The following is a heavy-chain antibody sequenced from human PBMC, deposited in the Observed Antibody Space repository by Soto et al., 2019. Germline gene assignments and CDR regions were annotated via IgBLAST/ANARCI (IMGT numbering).Heavy chain of an antibody. CDR1: GGTFSSYA. Sequence: SVKVSCKASGGTFSSYAISWVRQAPGQGLEWMGGVIPIFGTASYAQKFQGRVTITADKSTSTAYMELSSLRSEDTAVYYCARDNSGSYYDLDYWGQGTLVTVSS. CDR2: VIPIFGTA. D-gene: IGHD1-26*01. CDR3: ARDNSGSYYDLDY. V-gene: IGHV1-69*06. J-gene: IGHJ4*02.